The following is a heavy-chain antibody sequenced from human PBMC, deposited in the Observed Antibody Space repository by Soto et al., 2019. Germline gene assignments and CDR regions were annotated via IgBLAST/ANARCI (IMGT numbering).Heavy chain of an antibody. CDR3: AHRVLRTVFGLVTTTAIYFDF. CDR1: GFSLTTSGVG. CDR2: IYWDDDK. D-gene: IGHD3-3*01. V-gene: IGHV2-5*02. J-gene: IGHJ4*02. Sequence: QITLNESGPTQVKPRQTLTLTCTFSGFSLTTSGVGVGWIRQSPGKAPEWLALIYWDDDKRYSPSRKSRLTITKDTSKRQVVLTVADLEPADTATYYCAHRVLRTVFGLVTTTAIYFDFWGQGTPVAVSS.